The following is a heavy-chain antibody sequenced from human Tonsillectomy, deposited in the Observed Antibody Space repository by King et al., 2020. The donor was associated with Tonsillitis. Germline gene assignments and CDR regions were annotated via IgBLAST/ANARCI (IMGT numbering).Heavy chain of an antibody. Sequence: QLVQSGAEVKKPGASVKVSCKASGYTFTNYDINWVRQGTGQGLEWMGWMDPSSGDADYSQEFQGRVAMTRSTSISAAYMELRSLTSDDTAVYYCARGVDFWGQGTLVTVSS. CDR1: GYTFTNYD. CDR3: ARGVDF. V-gene: IGHV1-8*02. J-gene: IGHJ4*02. CDR2: MDPSSGDA.